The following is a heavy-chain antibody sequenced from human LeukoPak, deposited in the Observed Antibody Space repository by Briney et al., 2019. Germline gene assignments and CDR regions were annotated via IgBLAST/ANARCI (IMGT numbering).Heavy chain of an antibody. D-gene: IGHD3-22*01. CDR1: GGTFSGYA. V-gene: IGHV1-69*13. J-gene: IGHJ4*02. CDR2: IIPIFGTA. Sequence: SVKVSCKASGGTFSGYAISWVRQAPGQGLEWMGGIIPIFGTANYAQKFQGRVTITADESTSTAYMELSSLRSEDTAVYYCARDGVYDSSGLFPYYFDYWGQGTLVTVSS. CDR3: ARDGVYDSSGLFPYYFDY.